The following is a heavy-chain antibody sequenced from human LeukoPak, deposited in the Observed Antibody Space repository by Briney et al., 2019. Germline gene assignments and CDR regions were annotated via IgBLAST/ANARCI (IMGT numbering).Heavy chain of an antibody. CDR1: GYTFVSYG. Sequence: ASVKVSCKSSGYTFVSYGISWVRQAPGQGLEWVGWISPYTGNTNYVQKLQGRVSMTTDTSTSTAYMELRSLRSDDTAVYYCARDLTYNHGSSGHFPGDYFDYWGQGTLVTVSS. V-gene: IGHV1-18*01. CDR3: ARDLTYNHGSSGHFPGDYFDY. D-gene: IGHD3-22*01. J-gene: IGHJ4*02. CDR2: ISPYTGNT.